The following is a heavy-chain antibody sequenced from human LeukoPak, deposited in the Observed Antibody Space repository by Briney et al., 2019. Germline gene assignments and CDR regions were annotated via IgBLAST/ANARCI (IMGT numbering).Heavy chain of an antibody. CDR3: ARPTYSSSWSFDY. CDR1: GYSISSVYY. J-gene: IGHJ4*02. V-gene: IGHV4-38-2*02. CDR2: IYHSGST. D-gene: IGHD6-13*01. Sequence: PSETLSLTCTVSGYSISSVYYWGWIRQPPGKGLEWIGSIYHSGSTYYNPSLKSRVTISVDTSKHQFSRKLSSVTAADTAVYYCARPTYSSSWSFDYWGQGTLVTVSS.